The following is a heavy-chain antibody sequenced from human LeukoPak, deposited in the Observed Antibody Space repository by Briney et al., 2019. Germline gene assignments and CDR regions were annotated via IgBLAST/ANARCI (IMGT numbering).Heavy chain of an antibody. CDR2: ISSSSSTI. V-gene: IGHV3-48*02. CDR3: ARDRPRFLEWSFYYYYYGMDV. Sequence: PGGSLRLSCAASGFTFSSYSMNWVRQAPGKGLEWVSCISSSSSTIYYADSVKGRFTISRDNAKNSLYLQMNSLRDEDTAVYYCARDRPRFLEWSFYYYYYGMDVWGQGTTVTVSS. J-gene: IGHJ6*02. CDR1: GFTFSSYS. D-gene: IGHD3-3*01.